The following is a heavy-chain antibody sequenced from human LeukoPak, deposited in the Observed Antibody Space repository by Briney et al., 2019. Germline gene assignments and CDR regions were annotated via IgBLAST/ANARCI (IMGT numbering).Heavy chain of an antibody. D-gene: IGHD2-2*01. CDR2: INPSGGST. Sequence: ASVKVSRKASGYTFTSYYMHWVRQAPGQGLEWMGIINPSGGSTSYAQKFQGRVTITRDTSASTAYIELRSLRSEDTAMYYCARGSTSDWPLDHWGQETLVTISS. CDR1: GYTFTSYY. J-gene: IGHJ4*02. CDR3: ARGSTSDWPLDH. V-gene: IGHV1-46*01.